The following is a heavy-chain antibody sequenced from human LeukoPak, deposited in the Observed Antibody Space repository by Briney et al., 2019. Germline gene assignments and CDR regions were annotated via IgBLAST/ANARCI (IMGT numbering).Heavy chain of an antibody. V-gene: IGHV4-31*03. J-gene: IGHJ6*02. CDR3: ARDVYYDFWSGYSYGMDV. D-gene: IGHD3-3*01. CDR1: GGSISSGGYY. CDR2: TYYSGST. Sequence: PSETLSLTCTVSGGSISSGGYYWSWIRQHPGKGLEWIGYTYYSGSTYYNPSLKSRVTISVDTSKNQFSLKLSSVTAADTAVYYCARDVYYDFWSGYSYGMDVWGQGTTVTVSS.